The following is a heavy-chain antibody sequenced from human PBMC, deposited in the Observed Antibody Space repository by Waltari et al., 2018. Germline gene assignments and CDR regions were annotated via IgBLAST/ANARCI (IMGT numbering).Heavy chain of an antibody. CDR1: GFTFSSYW. CDR3: TREGAALDYFDF. J-gene: IGHJ4*02. V-gene: IGHV3-7*01. Sequence: EVHLVESGGALVQPGGSLRLSCAASGFTFSSYWMSWVRQAPGKGLEWVANIKQDGREKNYVDPVKGRFTISRDNAKDSLDLQMSSLRVDDTAVYYCTREGAALDYFDFWGQGTLVTVSS. D-gene: IGHD3-16*01. CDR2: IKQDGREK.